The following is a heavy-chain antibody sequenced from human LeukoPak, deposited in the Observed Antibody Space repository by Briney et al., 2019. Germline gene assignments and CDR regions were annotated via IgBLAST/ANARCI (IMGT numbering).Heavy chain of an antibody. CDR3: ARDFSDGRIVAGGLDP. J-gene: IGHJ5*02. CDR2: ISAYNGNT. V-gene: IGHV1-18*01. D-gene: IGHD3-22*01. CDR1: GYTFTNYG. Sequence: ASVTVSFKSSGYTFTNYGISWVRQAPGQGLAWMGWISAYNGNTNYAQKVQGRVRMTTDPSTSTAYMELKSLRSDDTAVYYRARDFSDGRIVAGGLDPWGRGTLVSVSS.